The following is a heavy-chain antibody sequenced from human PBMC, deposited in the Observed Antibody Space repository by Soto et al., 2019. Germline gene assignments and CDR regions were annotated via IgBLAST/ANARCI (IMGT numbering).Heavy chain of an antibody. CDR2: IGSVGST. CDR3: AKDPYNHRFDS. D-gene: IGHD1-1*01. CDR1: GLPFSRHA. Sequence: PGGSLRLSCAASGLPFSRHAMAWVRPAARRGLEWAATIGSVGSTYHSWSGKGRFSISRDNYGSMLHLHLNSLRVEDTGIYYCAKDPYNHRFDSWGQGTMVTVSS. V-gene: IGHV3-23*01. J-gene: IGHJ4*02.